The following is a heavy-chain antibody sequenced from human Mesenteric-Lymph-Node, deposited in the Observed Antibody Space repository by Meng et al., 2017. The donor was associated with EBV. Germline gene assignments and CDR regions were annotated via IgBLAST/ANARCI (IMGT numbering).Heavy chain of an antibody. CDR1: DGSLNSYNSY. J-gene: IGHJ4*02. Sequence: QLQLQESGPGLVXXXXXLXLTXTISDGSLNSYNSYWGWIRQPPGKGLEWIGSIDYSGYTYDNPSLKSRITKSLDKSKNTFSLKLSSVTAADTAVYFCARAYDSGSYYYDKWGQGTLVTVSS. D-gene: IGHD3-22*01. CDR2: IDYSGYT. V-gene: IGHV4-39*07. CDR3: ARAYDSGSYYYDK.